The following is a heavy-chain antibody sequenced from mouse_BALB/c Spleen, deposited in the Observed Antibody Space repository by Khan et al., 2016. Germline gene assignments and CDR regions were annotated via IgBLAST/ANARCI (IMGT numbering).Heavy chain of an antibody. CDR2: INPESSSI. D-gene: IGHD2-1*01. CDR1: GFDLSRFW. J-gene: IGHJ4*01. V-gene: IGHV4-1*02. CDR3: ACGNYYAMDY. Sequence: EVQLQESGGSLVQPGGSLRLSCAASGFDLSRFWMNWVRQAPGKGLQWIGEINPESSSINYTPSLKDKFIISRDNAKNTLLLQMSNVRSEDTALYYCACGNYYAMDYWGQGTSVTVSS.